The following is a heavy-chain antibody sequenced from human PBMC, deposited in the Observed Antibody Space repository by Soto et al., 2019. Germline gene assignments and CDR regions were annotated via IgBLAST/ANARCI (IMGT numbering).Heavy chain of an antibody. D-gene: IGHD6-13*01. CDR3: ARDEQQLVLGSPYYYYYGMDV. V-gene: IGHV1-18*01. J-gene: IGHJ6*02. CDR2: ISAYNGNT. CDR1: GYTFTSYS. Sequence: ASVKVSCKASGYTFTSYSISWVRQAPGQGLEWMGWISAYNGNTNYAQKLQGRVTMTTDTSTSTAYMELRSLRSDDTAVYYCARDEQQLVLGSPYYYYYGMDVWGQGTTVNVSS.